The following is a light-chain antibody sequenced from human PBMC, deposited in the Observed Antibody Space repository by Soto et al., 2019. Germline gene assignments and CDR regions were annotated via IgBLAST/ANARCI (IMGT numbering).Light chain of an antibody. Sequence: EIVMTQSPATLSVSPGERATLSCRASQSVSSNLAWYQQKPRQAPRLLIYAASTRATGFPARFSGSGSGTEFTLTISSLQSEDFAVYYCQQYNNWPRTFGQGTKVEIK. CDR2: AAS. V-gene: IGKV3-15*01. CDR3: QQYNNWPRT. CDR1: QSVSSN. J-gene: IGKJ1*01.